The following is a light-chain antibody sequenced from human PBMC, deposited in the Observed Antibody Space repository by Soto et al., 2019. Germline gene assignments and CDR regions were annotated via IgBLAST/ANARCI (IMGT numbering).Light chain of an antibody. J-gene: IGLJ2*01. V-gene: IGLV2-14*01. CDR1: SSDVGSYDY. Sequence: QSVLTQPASVSGSPGQSITISCTGASSDVGSYDYVSWYQQQPGKAPKLIINEVSNRPSGVSNRFSGSKSGNTASLTISGLPAEDDDDYHCTSYTSRSTQVFGGGTKVTVL. CDR3: TSYTSRSTQV. CDR2: EVS.